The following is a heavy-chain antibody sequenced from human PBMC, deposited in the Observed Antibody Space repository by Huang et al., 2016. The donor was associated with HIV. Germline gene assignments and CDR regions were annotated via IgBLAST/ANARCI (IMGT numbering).Heavy chain of an antibody. J-gene: IGHJ4*02. V-gene: IGHV5-51*03. CDR2: ILPGNSNT. CDR3: AIHDSNDFTFDD. CDR1: GFSFTSYW. D-gene: IGHD5-18*01. Sequence: EVQLVQSGVEVKKPGESLKISCKGSGFSFTSYWIGWVRQMPGKGLEGMGSILPGNSNTSYSPAFQGKVTISADKYTRTAYLQWSSLKASDSAIYYCAIHDSNDFTFDDWGQGTLVAVSS.